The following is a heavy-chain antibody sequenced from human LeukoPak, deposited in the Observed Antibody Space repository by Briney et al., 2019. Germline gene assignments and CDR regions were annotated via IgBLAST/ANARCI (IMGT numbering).Heavy chain of an antibody. D-gene: IGHD4-23*01. J-gene: IGHJ4*02. CDR2: ISSDGSKK. CDR1: GFIFSNYA. V-gene: IGHV3-30*04. Sequence: GSLRLSCAASGFIFSNYAMHWVRQAPGKGLEWEAVISSDGSKKDHADSVKGRFTISRDNSKNTVYLQMNSLRVEDTAVYYCARGAHKRDDYGGFFDYWGQGTLVTVSS. CDR3: ARGAHKRDDYGGFFDY.